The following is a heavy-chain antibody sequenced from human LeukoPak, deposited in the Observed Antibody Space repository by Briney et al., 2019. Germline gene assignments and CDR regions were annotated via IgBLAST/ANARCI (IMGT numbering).Heavy chain of an antibody. D-gene: IGHD2-8*01. CDR1: GFTFTSYS. J-gene: IGHJ4*02. V-gene: IGHV3-30*04. CDR2: ISYDIYSK. CDR3: ARDAWSVRSYFDY. Sequence: GGPLRLSCAASGFTFTSYSMHWVRQAPGKGLEWVAVISYDIYSKYYADSVRGRFTISRDNSENTLYLQMNSLRGEDTAVYYCARDAWSVRSYFDYWGQGTLVTVSS.